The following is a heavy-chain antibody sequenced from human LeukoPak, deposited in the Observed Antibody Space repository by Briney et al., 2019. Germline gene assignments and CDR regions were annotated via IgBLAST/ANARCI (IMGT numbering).Heavy chain of an antibody. Sequence: GGSPEHLLATSGFRSTDYPNNRAPKAPGKGLEWISNIRTTAEGAKYAYYADSVKDRVTISRDDGKNTLYLHMNSLRDDDTVVYYCAIGIRYGFDYWGHGGQFTVSS. J-gene: IGHJ4*01. CDR3: AIGIRYGFDY. D-gene: IGHD3-9*01. CDR2: IRTTAEGAKYA. V-gene: IGHV3-48*02. CDR1: GFRSTDYP.